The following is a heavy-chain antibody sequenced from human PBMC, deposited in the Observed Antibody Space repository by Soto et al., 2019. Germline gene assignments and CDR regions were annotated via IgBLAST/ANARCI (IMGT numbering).Heavy chain of an antibody. CDR3: ARRGCTNGVCYKYYYYYMDV. J-gene: IGHJ6*03. V-gene: IGHV4-39*01. Sequence: SETLSLTCTVSGGSISSSSYYWGWIRQPPGKGLEWIGSIYYSGSTYYNPSLKSRVTISVDTSKNQFSLKLSSVTAADTAVYYCARRGCTNGVCYKYYYYYMDVWGKGTTVTVSS. CDR2: IYYSGST. CDR1: GGSISSSSYY. D-gene: IGHD2-8*01.